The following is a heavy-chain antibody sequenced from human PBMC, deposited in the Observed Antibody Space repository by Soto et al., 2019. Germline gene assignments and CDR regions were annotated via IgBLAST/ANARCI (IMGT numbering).Heavy chain of an antibody. V-gene: IGHV4-30-4*01. D-gene: IGHD6-13*01. CDR2: IYYNGST. Sequence: SETLSLTCTVSGGSISSGDYYWSWIRQPPGKGLEWIGSIYYNGSTYYNPSLKSRVTISVDTSKNQFSLKLNSVTAADPAVYYCASRHSSPYFDYWGQGTLVTVSS. CDR3: ASRHSSPYFDY. CDR1: GGSISSGDYY. J-gene: IGHJ4*02.